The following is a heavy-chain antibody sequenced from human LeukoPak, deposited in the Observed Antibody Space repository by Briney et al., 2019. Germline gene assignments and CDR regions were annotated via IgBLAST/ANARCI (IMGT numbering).Heavy chain of an antibody. CDR2: ISYDPSNK. D-gene: IGHD5-12*01. Sequence: GGSLRLSCAASGFTFSKYAMHWVRQAPGKGLEWVAVISYDPSNKYYADSVKGRFTISRDNSRNTLYLQLNSLRDEDTAVYYCARGEPQGHSGYEYFDYWGQGTPVTVSS. CDR3: ARGEPQGHSGYEYFDY. CDR1: GFTFSKYA. J-gene: IGHJ4*02. V-gene: IGHV3-30*01.